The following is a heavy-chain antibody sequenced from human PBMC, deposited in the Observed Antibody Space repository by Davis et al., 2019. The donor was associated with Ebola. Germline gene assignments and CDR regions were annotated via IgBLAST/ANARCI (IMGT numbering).Heavy chain of an antibody. Sequence: GESLKISCAASGFTFSNAWMSWVRQAPGKGLGWVGRIKSKTDGGTTDYAAPVKGRFTISRDDSKNTLYLQMNSLKTEDTAVYYCTTERVYYDSSGYSYAFDIWGQGTMVTVSS. D-gene: IGHD3-22*01. J-gene: IGHJ3*02. CDR3: TTERVYYDSSGYSYAFDI. CDR2: IKSKTDGGTT. V-gene: IGHV3-15*01. CDR1: GFTFSNAW.